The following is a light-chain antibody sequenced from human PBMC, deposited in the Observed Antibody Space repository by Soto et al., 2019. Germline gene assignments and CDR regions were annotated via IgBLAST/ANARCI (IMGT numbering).Light chain of an antibody. CDR2: KVH. CDR1: GRDVCGYNY. V-gene: IGLV2-8*01. CDR3: SYYTGSSYV. Sequence: QSALTQPPSASGSPGQAVTISCTGTGRDVCGYNYVSWYQQHPGKAPKLMIYKVHHRPSGVPDRFSGSKSGNTASLTVSGPPAEDAGNYCCSYYTGSSYVFGTGTKVTVL. J-gene: IGLJ1*01.